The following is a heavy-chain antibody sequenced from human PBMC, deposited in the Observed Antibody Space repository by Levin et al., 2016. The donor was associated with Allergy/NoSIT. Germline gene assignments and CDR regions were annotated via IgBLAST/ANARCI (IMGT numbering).Heavy chain of an antibody. J-gene: IGHJ6*02. CDR2: IYYSGST. CDR3: ARDCSSTSCYFVGMDV. V-gene: IGHV4-30-4*01. Sequence: RQAPGKGLEWIGYIYYSGSTYYNPSLKSRVTISVDTSKNQFSLKLSSVTAADTAVYYCARDCSSTSCYFVGMDVWGQGTTVTVSS. D-gene: IGHD2-2*01.